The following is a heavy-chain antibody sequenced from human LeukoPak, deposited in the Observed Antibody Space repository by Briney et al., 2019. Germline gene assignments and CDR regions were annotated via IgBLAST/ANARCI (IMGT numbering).Heavy chain of an antibody. CDR2: IYYSGTT. J-gene: IGHJ6*03. CDR3: ARQVSDYFYYYIDV. CDR1: GGSISSSSYY. V-gene: IGHV4-39*01. Sequence: SETLSFTCSVSGGSISSSSYYWNWIRQPPGKGLEWVGGIYYSGTTYYNSTLKSRVTRSEDTSKNRFSLMLTSVTAADTAVYYCARQVSDYFYYYIDVWGEGTTVIVSS.